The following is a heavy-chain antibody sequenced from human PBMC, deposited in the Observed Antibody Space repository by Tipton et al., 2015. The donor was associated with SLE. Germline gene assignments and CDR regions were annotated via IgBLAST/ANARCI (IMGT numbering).Heavy chain of an antibody. CDR3: ARDQGGLDASFDY. V-gene: IGHV4-34*01. CDR2: INHSGST. Sequence: TLSLTCTVSGGSISSHYWSWIRQPPGKGLEWIGEINHSGSTNYNPSLKSRVTISVDTSKNQFSLKLSSVTAADTAVYYCARDQGGLDASFDYWGQGTLVTVSS. CDR1: GGSISSHY. J-gene: IGHJ4*02. D-gene: IGHD1-1*01.